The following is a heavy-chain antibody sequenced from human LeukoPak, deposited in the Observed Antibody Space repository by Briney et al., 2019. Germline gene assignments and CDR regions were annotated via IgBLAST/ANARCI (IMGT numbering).Heavy chain of an antibody. Sequence: SETLSLTCTVSGGSISSGSYYWSWIRQPAGKGLEWIGRIYTSGSTNYNPSLKSRVTISIDTSKNQFSLKLTSVTAADTAVYYCAKQTGSGLFILPGGQGTLVTVSS. CDR3: AKQTGSGLFILP. J-gene: IGHJ4*02. CDR1: GGSISSGSYY. V-gene: IGHV4-61*02. CDR2: IYTSGST. D-gene: IGHD3/OR15-3a*01.